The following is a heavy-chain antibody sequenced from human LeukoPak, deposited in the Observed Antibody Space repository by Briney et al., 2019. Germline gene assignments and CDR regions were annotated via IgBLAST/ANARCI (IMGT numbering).Heavy chain of an antibody. D-gene: IGHD3-22*01. CDR2: MNPNSGNT. J-gene: IGHJ4*02. CDR1: GYTFTSYD. V-gene: IGHV1-8*01. CDR3: ARGWVYYDSSLHLGY. Sequence: ASVKVSCKASGYTFTSYDINWVRQATGQGLEWMGWMNPNSGNTGYAQKFQGRVTITADKSTSTAYMELSSLRSEDTAVCYCARGWVYYDSSLHLGYWGQGTLVTVSS.